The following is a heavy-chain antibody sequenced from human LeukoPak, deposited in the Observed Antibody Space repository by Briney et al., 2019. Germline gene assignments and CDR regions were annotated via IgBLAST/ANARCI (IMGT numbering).Heavy chain of an antibody. J-gene: IGHJ4*02. CDR2: IYYPGNT. CDR1: RGSISSHY. D-gene: IGHD3-10*01. CDR3: ARSYNSGSYYPFYFDL. V-gene: IGHV4-59*11. Sequence: SETLSLTCTVSRGSISSHYWSWIRQPPGKGLEWIGHIYYPGNTNYNPSLMSRVTISVDTSENHFSLKLNSVTAADTAVYYCARSYNSGSYYPFYFDLWGQGTLVTVSS.